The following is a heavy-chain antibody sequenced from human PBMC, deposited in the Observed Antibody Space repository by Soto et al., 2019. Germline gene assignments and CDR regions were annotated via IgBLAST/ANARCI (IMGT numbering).Heavy chain of an antibody. D-gene: IGHD2-15*01. Sequence: GGSLRLSCAASGFTFSNAWMNWVRQAPGKGLEWVGRIKSKTDGGTTDYAAPVKGRFTISRDDSKNTLYLQMNSLKTEDTAVYYCTTDDPRGGGEQINYYYYYGMDVWGQGTTVTVSS. CDR1: GFTFSNAW. V-gene: IGHV3-15*07. J-gene: IGHJ6*02. CDR3: TTDDPRGGGEQINYYYYYGMDV. CDR2: IKSKTDGGTT.